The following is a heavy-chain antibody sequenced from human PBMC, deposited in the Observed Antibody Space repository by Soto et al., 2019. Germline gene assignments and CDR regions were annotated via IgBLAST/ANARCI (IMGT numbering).Heavy chain of an antibody. CDR1: GFTFSSYW. Sequence: GGSLRLSCAASGFTFSSYWMSWVRQAPGKGLEWVANIKQDGSEKYYVDSVKGRFTISRDNAKNSLYLQMNSLRAEDTAVYYCARDTRDIAVAGTSWFDPWGQGTLVTVSS. V-gene: IGHV3-7*05. CDR2: IKQDGSEK. D-gene: IGHD6-19*01. CDR3: ARDTRDIAVAGTSWFDP. J-gene: IGHJ5*02.